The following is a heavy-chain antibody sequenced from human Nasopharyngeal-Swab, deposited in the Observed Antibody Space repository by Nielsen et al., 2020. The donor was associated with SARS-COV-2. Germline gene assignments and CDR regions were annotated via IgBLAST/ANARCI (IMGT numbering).Heavy chain of an antibody. CDR2: IIPIFGTP. CDR3: ARASDGSENYYYFDY. D-gene: IGHD3-10*01. V-gene: IGHV1-69*01. Sequence: ASVKVSCTASGGTFSSYAISWVRQAPGQGLEWLGGIIPIFGTPNYAQEFQGRVTISADESTSTAYMELSSLRSEDTAVYYCARASDGSENYYYFDYWGQGTLVTVSS. J-gene: IGHJ4*02. CDR1: GGTFSSYA.